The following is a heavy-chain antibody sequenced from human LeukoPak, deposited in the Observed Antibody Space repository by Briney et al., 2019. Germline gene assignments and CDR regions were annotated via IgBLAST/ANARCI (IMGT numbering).Heavy chain of an antibody. CDR2: VDPNSGGT. Sequence: ASVKVSCKASGYTFTGSIMHWLRQAPGQGLEWMGWVDPNSGGTNYAQKFQGRVTMTRDTSITTAYMELSRLRSDDTAVYYCARTGGHDCWGQGTLVTVSS. D-gene: IGHD2-8*02. V-gene: IGHV1-2*02. J-gene: IGHJ4*02. CDR1: GYTFTGSI. CDR3: ARTGGHDC.